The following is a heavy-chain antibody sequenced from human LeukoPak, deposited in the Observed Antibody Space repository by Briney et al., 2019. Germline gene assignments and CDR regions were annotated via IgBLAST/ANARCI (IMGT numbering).Heavy chain of an antibody. CDR3: ARALLRYFDWSPIDY. D-gene: IGHD3-9*01. Sequence: GRSLRLSCAASGFTFSSYAMHWVRQAPGKGLEWVAVISYDGSNKYYADSVKGRFTISRDNSKNTLYLQMNSLRAEDTAVYYCARALLRYFDWSPIDYWGQGTLVTVSS. J-gene: IGHJ4*02. CDR2: ISYDGSNK. CDR1: GFTFSSYA. V-gene: IGHV3-30-3*01.